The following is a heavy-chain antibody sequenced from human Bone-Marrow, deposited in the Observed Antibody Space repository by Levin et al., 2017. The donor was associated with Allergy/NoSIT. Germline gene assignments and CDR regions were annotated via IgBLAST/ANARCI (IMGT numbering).Heavy chain of an antibody. CDR3: ARGGAEAGNDY. V-gene: IGHV3-11*01. CDR2: ISSDSTNI. D-gene: IGHD6-13*01. CDR1: GFIFRDSY. J-gene: IGHJ4*02. Sequence: GESLKISCAASGFIFRDSYMSWIRQAPGKGLEWVSHISSDSTNIYDAESVKGRFTISRDNGKNLLYLQMNSLRVDDTAVYYCARGGAEAGNDYWGQGTLVTVSS.